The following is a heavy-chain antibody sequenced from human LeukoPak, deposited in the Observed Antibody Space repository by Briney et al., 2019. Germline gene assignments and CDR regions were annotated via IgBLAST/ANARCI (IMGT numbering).Heavy chain of an antibody. D-gene: IGHD5-24*01. CDR1: GFTFDDYT. J-gene: IGHJ4*02. Sequence: GGSLRLSCAASGFTFDDYTMHWVRQAPWKGLEWVSLINWDGVSTYYADSVKGRFTISRDNSKNSLYLQMNSLRTEDTALYYCAKDDSRMEGDGYNYFDYWGQGTQVTVSS. CDR3: AKDDSRMEGDGYNYFDY. V-gene: IGHV3-43*01. CDR2: INWDGVST.